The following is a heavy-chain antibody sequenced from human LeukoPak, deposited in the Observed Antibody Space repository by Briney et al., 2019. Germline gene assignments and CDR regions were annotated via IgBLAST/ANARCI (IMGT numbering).Heavy chain of an antibody. Sequence: ASVKVSCKASGYTFTSYGISWVRQAPGQGLEWMGWISAYNGNTNYAQKLQGRVTMTTDTSTSTAYMELRSLRSDDTAVYYCARDQHSSGSWYWPNYWGQGTLVTASS. CDR2: ISAYNGNT. CDR1: GYTFTSYG. D-gene: IGHD6-13*01. V-gene: IGHV1-18*01. J-gene: IGHJ4*02. CDR3: ARDQHSSGSWYWPNY.